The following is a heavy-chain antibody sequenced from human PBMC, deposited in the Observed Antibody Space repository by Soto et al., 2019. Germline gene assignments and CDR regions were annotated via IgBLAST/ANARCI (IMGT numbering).Heavy chain of an antibody. J-gene: IGHJ4*02. CDR2: INQSGST. Sequence: QVQLQQWGAGLLKPSETLSLTCAVYGGSFSGYYWSWIRQPPGKGLEWIGEINQSGSTNYNPTLKSRVTISEDTSKNRFSLKLRSVTAADTAVYYCARTYSSSWSPFDYWGQGTLVTVSS. V-gene: IGHV4-34*01. CDR3: ARTYSSSWSPFDY. D-gene: IGHD6-13*01. CDR1: GGSFSGYY.